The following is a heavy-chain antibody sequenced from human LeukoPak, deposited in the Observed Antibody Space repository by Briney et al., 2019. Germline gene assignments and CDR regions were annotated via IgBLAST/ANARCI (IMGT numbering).Heavy chain of an antibody. Sequence: SETLSLTCTVSGGSISSYYWSWIRQPPGKGLEWIGYIYYSGSTNYNPSLKSRVTISVDTSKNQFSLKLSSVTAADTAVYYCARDRVGPGVGWFGPWGQGTLVTVSS. CDR2: IYYSGST. D-gene: IGHD1-26*01. V-gene: IGHV4-59*01. CDR1: GGSISSYY. CDR3: ARDRVGPGVGWFGP. J-gene: IGHJ5*02.